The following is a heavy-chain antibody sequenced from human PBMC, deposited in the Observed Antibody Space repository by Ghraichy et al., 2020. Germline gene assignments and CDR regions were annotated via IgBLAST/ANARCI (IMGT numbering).Heavy chain of an antibody. V-gene: IGHV3-23*01. Sequence: GGSLRLSCAASGFSFSNFAMTWVRQAPGKGLEWVSTITGRSDTTYYADSVKGRFTISRDNSRSTLYVQMSSLRADDTAIYYCVKDWGNYGSESYDYFDYWGQGTLVTVSS. CDR3: VKDWGNYGSESYDYFDY. CDR1: GFSFSNFA. CDR2: ITGRSDTT. D-gene: IGHD3-10*01. J-gene: IGHJ4*02.